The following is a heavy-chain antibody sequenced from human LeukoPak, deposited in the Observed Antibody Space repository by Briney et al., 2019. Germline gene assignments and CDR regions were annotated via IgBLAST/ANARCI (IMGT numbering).Heavy chain of an antibody. CDR1: GGSISSYY. CDR3: ARARVIAAAGTRNAFDI. V-gene: IGHV4-4*07. J-gene: IGHJ3*02. D-gene: IGHD6-13*01. Sequence: KPSETLSLTCTVSGGSISSYYWSWIRQPAGKGLEWIGRIYTSGSTNYNPSLKSRVTISVDTSKNQFSLKLSSVTAADTAVYYCARARVIAAAGTRNAFDIWGQGTMVTVSS. CDR2: IYTSGST.